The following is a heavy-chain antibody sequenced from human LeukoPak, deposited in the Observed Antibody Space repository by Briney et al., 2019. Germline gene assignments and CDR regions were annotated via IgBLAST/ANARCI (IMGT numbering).Heavy chain of an antibody. Sequence: PGGSLRLSCAASGFTFSSYWMHWVRQAPGKGLVWVSRINSDGSSTSYADSVKGRFTISRDNAKNTLYLQMNSLRAEDTAVYYCARVHDSSVVPAALDYWGQGTLVTVSS. V-gene: IGHV3-74*01. CDR1: GFTFSSYW. J-gene: IGHJ4*02. D-gene: IGHD2-2*01. CDR2: INSDGSST. CDR3: ARVHDSSVVPAALDY.